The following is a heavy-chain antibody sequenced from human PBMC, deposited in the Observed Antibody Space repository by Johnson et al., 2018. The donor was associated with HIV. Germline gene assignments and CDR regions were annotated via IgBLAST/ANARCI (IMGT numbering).Heavy chain of an antibody. CDR1: GLTFSNAW. D-gene: IGHD2-8*02. CDR3: VKDLYCTGGICRTDAFDV. CDR2: IKSKTDGGTT. V-gene: IGHV3-15*01. J-gene: IGHJ3*01. Sequence: EQLVESGGGLVKPGGSLRLSCAASGLTFSNAWMSWVRQAPGKGLEWVGRIKSKTDGGTTDYAAPVKGRFTISRDTFKNTLYLQMGSLRVEDTAVYYCVKDLYCTGGICRTDAFDVWGQGTTVTASS.